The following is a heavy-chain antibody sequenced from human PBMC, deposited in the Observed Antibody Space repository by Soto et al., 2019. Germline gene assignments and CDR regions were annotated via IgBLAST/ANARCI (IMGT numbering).Heavy chain of an antibody. CDR1: GGSVSSGDYY. CDR2: ISHSGST. J-gene: IGHJ5*02. CDR3: ARDRVAVAVGDA. V-gene: IGHV4-30-4*01. D-gene: IGHD2-15*01. Sequence: QVQLQESGPGLVKASQTLSLTCNVSGGSVSSGDYYWSWIRQPPGKGLEWIGYISHSGSTYSNPSLQGRLAMSIDTSKNQFSLQLRSVTAADTAVYFCARDRVAVAVGDAWGPGTLVTVSS.